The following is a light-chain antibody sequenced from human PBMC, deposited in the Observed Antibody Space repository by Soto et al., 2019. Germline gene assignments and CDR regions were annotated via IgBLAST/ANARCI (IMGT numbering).Light chain of an antibody. V-gene: IGLV2-14*01. Sequence: QSVLTQPASVSGSPGQSITISCTGTSSDVGGYNYVSWYQHHPGRGPKLMIYEVSNRPSGVSNRFSGSKSGSTASLTISGLQAEDEADYYCSSYTSITTLYVFGTGTKVTVL. J-gene: IGLJ1*01. CDR2: EVS. CDR3: SSYTSITTLYV. CDR1: SSDVGGYNY.